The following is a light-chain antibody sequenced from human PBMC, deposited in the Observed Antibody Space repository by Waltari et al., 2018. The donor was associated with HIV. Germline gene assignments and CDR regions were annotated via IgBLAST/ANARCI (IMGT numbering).Light chain of an antibody. Sequence: QSALTQPASVSGSPGQSITISCTGTSSDVGSYNLVSWYQQNPDKAPKLMIYEVSNRPSGVSNRFSGSKSGNTASLTISGLQAEDEAAYYCCSHAGSSTLIFGGGTKLTVL. J-gene: IGLJ2*01. CDR2: EVS. V-gene: IGLV2-23*02. CDR3: CSHAGSSTLI. CDR1: SSDVGSYNL.